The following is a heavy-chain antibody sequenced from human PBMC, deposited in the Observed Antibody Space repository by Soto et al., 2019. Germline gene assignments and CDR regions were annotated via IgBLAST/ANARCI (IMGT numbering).Heavy chain of an antibody. CDR2: ITWNSDEI. Sequence: EVQLVESGGGLVQPGRSLRLSCAASGFTFDDYAMHWVRQRPGRGLEWVSGITWNSDEIGYPDSVKGRFSISRDNAKKYLYLQMNSLRPGDTALYYCAASRGFGSSGYSGYYYGMDVWGQGTTVTVSS. J-gene: IGHJ6*02. V-gene: IGHV3-9*01. CDR1: GFTFDDYA. D-gene: IGHD3-22*01. CDR3: AASRGFGSSGYSGYYYGMDV.